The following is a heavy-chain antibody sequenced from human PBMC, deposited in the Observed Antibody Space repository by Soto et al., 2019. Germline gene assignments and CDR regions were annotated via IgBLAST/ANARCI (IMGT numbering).Heavy chain of an antibody. CDR2: IYYSGST. V-gene: IGHV4-59*08. J-gene: IGHJ4*02. CDR1: GGSISSYY. Sequence: SETLSLTCTVSGGSISSYYWSWIRQPPGKGLEWIGYIYYSGSTNYNPSLKSRVTISVDTSKNQFSLKLSSVTAADTAVYFCARVDSYGYFLDYWGQGTLVTVSS. CDR3: ARVDSYGYFLDY. D-gene: IGHD3-22*01.